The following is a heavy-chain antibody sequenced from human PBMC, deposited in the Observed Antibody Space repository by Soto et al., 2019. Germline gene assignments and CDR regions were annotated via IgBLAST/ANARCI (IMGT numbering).Heavy chain of an antibody. V-gene: IGHV3-33*03. CDR1: GFTFSSNG. CDR2: IRYDGNKK. CDR3: VVDTSGLLDY. Sequence: GGSLRLSCAASGFTFSSNGMHWVRQAPGKGLEWVAVIRYDGNKKYYGDSVRGRFTISRDNSKNTLYLEMNSLRAEDTAVYYCVVDTSGLLDYWGQGTQVTVSS. D-gene: IGHD3-22*01. J-gene: IGHJ4*02.